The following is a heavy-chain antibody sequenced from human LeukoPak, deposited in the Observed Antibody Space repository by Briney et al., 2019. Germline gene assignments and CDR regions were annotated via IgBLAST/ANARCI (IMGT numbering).Heavy chain of an antibody. D-gene: IGHD2-2*01. CDR2: ISGSGGST. Sequence: GGSLRLSCAASGFTFSSYAMSWVRQAPGKGLEWVSAISGSGGSTYYADSVKGRFTISRDNSKNTLYLQMNSLRAEDTAVYYCARSRVPLVPHYYYGMDVWGQGTTVTVSS. V-gene: IGHV3-23*01. CDR3: ARSRVPLVPHYYYGMDV. J-gene: IGHJ6*02. CDR1: GFTFSSYA.